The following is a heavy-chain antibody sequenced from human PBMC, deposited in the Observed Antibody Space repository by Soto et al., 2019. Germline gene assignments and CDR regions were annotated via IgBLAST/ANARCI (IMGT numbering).Heavy chain of an antibody. CDR1: GGSISSYY. J-gene: IGHJ4*02. CDR2: IYYSGST. D-gene: IGHD3-3*01. CDR3: AQDMGGFFGFDY. Sequence: PSETLSLTCTVSGGSISSYYWSWIRQPPGKGLEWIGYIYYSGSTNYNPSLKSRVTMTTDTSTSTAYMELRSLRSDDTAVYYCAQDMGGFFGFDYWGQGTLVTVSS. V-gene: IGHV4-59*03.